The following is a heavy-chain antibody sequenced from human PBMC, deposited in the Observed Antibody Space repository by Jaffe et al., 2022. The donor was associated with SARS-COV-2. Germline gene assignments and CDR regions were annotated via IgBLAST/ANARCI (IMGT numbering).Heavy chain of an antibody. CDR3: ASIVVVVAATREAIDY. V-gene: IGHV3-23*01. Sequence: EVQLLESGGGLVQPGGSLRLSCAASGFTFSSYAMSWVRQAPGKGLEWVSAISGSGGSTYYADSVKGRFTISRDNSKNTLYLQMNSLRAEDTAVYYCASIVVVVAATREAIDYWGQGTLVTVSS. CDR1: GFTFSSYA. D-gene: IGHD2-15*01. CDR2: ISGSGGST. J-gene: IGHJ4*02.